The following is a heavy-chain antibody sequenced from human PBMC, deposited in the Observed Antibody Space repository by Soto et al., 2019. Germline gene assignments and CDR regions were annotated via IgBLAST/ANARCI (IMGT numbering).Heavy chain of an antibody. D-gene: IGHD4-4*01. V-gene: IGHV4-61*08. Sequence: SETCPSPALSLVAPLTVETTIGAGSGSPPGRDWSGLDVYYSGTTNYNPFLKSRVTLSLDKSKNQFSLKMNSVTAADTAVYYCARDVIAPPNYFDPWGQGTLVTVSS. J-gene: IGHJ5*02. CDR3: ARDVIAPPNYFDP. CDR1: VAPLTVETT. CDR2: VYYSGTT.